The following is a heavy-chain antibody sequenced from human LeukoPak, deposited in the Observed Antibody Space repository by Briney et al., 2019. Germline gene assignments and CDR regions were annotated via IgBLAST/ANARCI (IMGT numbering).Heavy chain of an antibody. CDR1: GGTFISYA. D-gene: IGHD3-3*01. Sequence: SVKVSCKASGGTFISYAISWVRQAPGQGLEWMGGIIPIFGTANYAQKFQGRVTITADESTSTAYMELSSLRSEDTAVYYCASLLGGGGYDFWSGYYDFDYWGQGTLVTVSS. V-gene: IGHV1-69*13. J-gene: IGHJ4*02. CDR3: ASLLGGGGYDFWSGYYDFDY. CDR2: IIPIFGTA.